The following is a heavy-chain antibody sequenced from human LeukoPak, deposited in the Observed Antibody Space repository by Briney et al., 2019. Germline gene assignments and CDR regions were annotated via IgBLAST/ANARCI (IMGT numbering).Heavy chain of an antibody. CDR3: AKNGGSQCYSHLDY. V-gene: IGHV3-23*01. J-gene: IGHJ4*02. CDR1: GFTLSSYG. Sequence: GGSLRLSCAASGFTLSSYGMTWVRQAPGKGLEWISGTSGSGGSTYYANSVKGRSTISRDNSKNTLYLEMNSLRAEDTAVYYCAKNGGSQCYSHLDYWGRGSLVTVSS. D-gene: IGHD2-15*01. CDR2: TSGSGGST.